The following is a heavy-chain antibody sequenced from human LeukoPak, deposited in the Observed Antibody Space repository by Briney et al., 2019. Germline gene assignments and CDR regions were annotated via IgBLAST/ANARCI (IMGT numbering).Heavy chain of an antibody. CDR3: ARLKSGRSGRRFDY. V-gene: IGHV4-34*01. CDR2: INHSGST. CDR1: GGSFSGYY. D-gene: IGHD2-15*01. J-gene: IGHJ4*02. Sequence: SETLSLTCAVYGGSFSGYYWSWIRQPPGKGLEWIGEINHSGSTNYNSSLKSRVTISVDTSKNQFSLKLSSVTAADTAVYYCARLKSGRSGRRFDYWGQGTLVTVSS.